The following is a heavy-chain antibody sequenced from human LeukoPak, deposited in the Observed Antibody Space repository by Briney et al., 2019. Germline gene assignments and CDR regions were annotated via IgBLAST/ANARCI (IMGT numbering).Heavy chain of an antibody. CDR1: GFTFSSYA. Sequence: QPGGSLRLSCAASGFTFSSYAMSWVRQAPGKGLEWVSAISGSGGSTYYADSVKGRFTISRDNAKNSLYLQMNSLRAEDTAVHYCARDLSDYDFWSGYYPCCIFDYWGQGTLVTVSS. J-gene: IGHJ4*02. D-gene: IGHD3-3*01. CDR2: ISGSGGST. CDR3: ARDLSDYDFWSGYYPCCIFDY. V-gene: IGHV3-23*01.